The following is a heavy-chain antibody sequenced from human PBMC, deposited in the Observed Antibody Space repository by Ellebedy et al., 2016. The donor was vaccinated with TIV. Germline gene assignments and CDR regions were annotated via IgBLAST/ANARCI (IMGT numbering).Heavy chain of an antibody. CDR1: GYTFTGYY. CDR2: INPNSGGT. Sequence: ASVKVSCKASGYTFTGYYMHWVRQAPGQGLEWMGWINPNSGGTNYAQKFQGRVTMTRDTSISTAYMALGRLRSDDTAVYYCARIRYSSGAADFDYWGQGTLVTVSS. D-gene: IGHD6-25*01. J-gene: IGHJ4*02. CDR3: ARIRYSSGAADFDY. V-gene: IGHV1-2*02.